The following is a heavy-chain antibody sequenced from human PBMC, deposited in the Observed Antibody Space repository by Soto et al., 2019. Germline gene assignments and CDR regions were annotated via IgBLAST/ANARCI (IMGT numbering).Heavy chain of an antibody. CDR3: ARDADTQYYYYYGMDV. Sequence: GGSLRLSCAASGFTFSSYSMNWVRQAPGKGLEWVSYISSSSSTIYYADSVKGRFTISRDNAKNSLYLQMNSLRDEDTAVYYCARDADTQYYYYYGMDVWGQGTTVTVSS. J-gene: IGHJ6*02. V-gene: IGHV3-48*02. CDR1: GFTFSSYS. CDR2: ISSSSSTI.